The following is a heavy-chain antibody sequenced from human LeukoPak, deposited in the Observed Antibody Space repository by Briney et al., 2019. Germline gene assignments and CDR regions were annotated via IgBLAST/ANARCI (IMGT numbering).Heavy chain of an antibody. CDR3: ARGAISNHYYYYMDV. Sequence: SETLSLICTVSGGSISIYYWSWIRQPSGKGLEWIGYIYTSGSTNYNPSLKSRVTISVDTSKHQFSLKLSSVTAADTAVYYCARGAISNHYYYYMDVWGKGTTVTVSS. V-gene: IGHV4-4*09. CDR1: GGSISIYY. J-gene: IGHJ6*03. D-gene: IGHD1-26*01. CDR2: IYTSGST.